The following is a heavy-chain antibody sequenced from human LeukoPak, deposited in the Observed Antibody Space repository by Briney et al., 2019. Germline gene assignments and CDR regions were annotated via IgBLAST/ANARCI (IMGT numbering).Heavy chain of an antibody. Sequence: ASLKVSCKASGYTFTGYYMHWVRQAPGQGLEWMGWINPNSGGTNYAQKFQGRVTMTRDTSISTAYMELSRLRSDDTAVYYCAKTPKYSGDAFDIWGQGTMVTVSS. CDR2: INPNSGGT. J-gene: IGHJ3*02. V-gene: IGHV1-2*02. D-gene: IGHD2-15*01. CDR1: GYTFTGYY. CDR3: AKTPKYSGDAFDI.